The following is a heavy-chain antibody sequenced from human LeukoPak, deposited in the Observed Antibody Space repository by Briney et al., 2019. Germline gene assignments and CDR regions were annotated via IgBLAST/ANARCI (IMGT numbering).Heavy chain of an antibody. D-gene: IGHD3-16*02. CDR2: IYYSGST. V-gene: IGHV4-59*01. Sequence: SETLSLTCTVSGVSISSYYCSCIRQPPGEGLEWIGYIYYSGSTNYNTSLKSRVTISVDTSKNQFSLKLSSVTAADTAVYYCARGVVSIWGSYRRQTVYFDYWGQGTLVTVSS. J-gene: IGHJ4*02. CDR1: GVSISSYY. CDR3: ARGVVSIWGSYRRQTVYFDY.